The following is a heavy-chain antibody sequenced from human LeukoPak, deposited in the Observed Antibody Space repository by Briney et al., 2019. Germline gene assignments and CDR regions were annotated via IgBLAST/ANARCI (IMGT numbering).Heavy chain of an antibody. Sequence: SETLSLTCTVSGYSISSGYYWGWIRQPPGKGLEWIGSIYHSGSTYYNPSLKSRVTISVDTSKNQFSLKLSSVTAADTAVYYCARDIGTQRGKNAFDIWGQGTMVTVSS. J-gene: IGHJ3*02. CDR2: IYHSGST. D-gene: IGHD1-14*01. CDR1: GYSISSGYY. CDR3: ARDIGTQRGKNAFDI. V-gene: IGHV4-38-2*02.